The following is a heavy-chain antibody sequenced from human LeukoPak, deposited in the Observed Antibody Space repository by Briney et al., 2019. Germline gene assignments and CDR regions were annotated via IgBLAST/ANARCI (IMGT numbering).Heavy chain of an antibody. J-gene: IGHJ4*02. CDR1: GFTFSSYA. V-gene: IGHV3-23*01. CDR3: AKDSYYYDSSGYYWGNSDY. Sequence: GGSLRLSCAASGFTFSSYAMSWVRQAPGKGLEWVSAISGSGGSTYYADSVKGRFTISRDNSKNTLYLQMNSLRAEDTAVYYCAKDSYYYDSSGYYWGNSDYWGQGTLVTVSS. CDR2: ISGSGGST. D-gene: IGHD3-22*01.